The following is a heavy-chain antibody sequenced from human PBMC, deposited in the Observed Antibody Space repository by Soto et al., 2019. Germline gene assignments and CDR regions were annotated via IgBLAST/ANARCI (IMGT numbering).Heavy chain of an antibody. Sequence: GASVKVSCKASGYTFTSYGISWVRQAPGQGLEWMGWISAYNGNTNYAQKLQGRVTMTTDTSTSTAYMELRSLRSDDTAVYYCARDPPRGDYYYYGMDVWGQGTTVTVSS. CDR1: GYTFTSYG. CDR2: ISAYNGNT. J-gene: IGHJ6*02. CDR3: ARDPPRGDYYYYGMDV. V-gene: IGHV1-18*01.